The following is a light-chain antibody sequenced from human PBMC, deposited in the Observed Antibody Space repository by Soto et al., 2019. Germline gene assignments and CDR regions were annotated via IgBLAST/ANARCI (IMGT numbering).Light chain of an antibody. CDR1: QTVRDN. CDR3: QQYNNWPLT. V-gene: IGKV3D-15*01. CDR2: GAT. Sequence: EVGMTQSPATLSVSPGERATLSCRASQTVRDNLGWYQQKPGQPPRLLIYGATTRATGIPARFSGSGSGTEFTLTISSLQSEDFAVYYCQQYNNWPLTFGGGTKVEIK. J-gene: IGKJ4*01.